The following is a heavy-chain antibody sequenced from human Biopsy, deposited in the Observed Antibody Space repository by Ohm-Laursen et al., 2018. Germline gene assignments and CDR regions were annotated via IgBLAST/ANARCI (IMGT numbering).Heavy chain of an antibody. CDR2: INPNSDDT. Sequence: ASVKVSCKASGYTFTPYYIHWMRQAPGQGLEWMGWINPNSDDTNYAQKFQGRVTMTTDTSINAVYMELNRLRSDDTAVYYCARGQMIFGGGDGLAVWGQGTTVVVSS. CDR3: ARGQMIFGGGDGLAV. D-gene: IGHD3/OR15-3a*01. V-gene: IGHV1-2*02. CDR1: GYTFTPYY. J-gene: IGHJ6*02.